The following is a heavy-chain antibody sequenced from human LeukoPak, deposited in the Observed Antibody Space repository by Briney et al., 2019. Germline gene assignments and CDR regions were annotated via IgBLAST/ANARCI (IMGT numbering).Heavy chain of an antibody. CDR1: GYTFTSYG. D-gene: IGHD2-15*01. Sequence: GASVKVSCKASGYTFTSYGISWVRQAPGQGLEWMGWISDYNGNTNYAQKLQGRVTMTTDTSTSTAYMELGSLRSDDTAVYYCARVTAIYCSGGSCYLRYWGQGTLVTVSS. CDR3: ARVTAIYCSGGSCYLRY. CDR2: ISDYNGNT. J-gene: IGHJ4*02. V-gene: IGHV1-18*01.